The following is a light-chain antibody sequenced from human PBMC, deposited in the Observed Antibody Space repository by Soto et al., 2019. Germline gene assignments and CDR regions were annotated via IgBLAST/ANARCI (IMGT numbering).Light chain of an antibody. J-gene: IGKJ1*01. V-gene: IGKV1-5*03. CDR2: KSS. CDR1: ESISNF. Sequence: DIQMTQSPSTLSASVGDRVTITCRASESISNFLAWYQQKPGKAPKLLIYKSSILESGVPSRFSGSGSGTDFTLTISRLEPEDFAVYYCQQYGSSPTTFGHGTKV. CDR3: QQYGSSPTT.